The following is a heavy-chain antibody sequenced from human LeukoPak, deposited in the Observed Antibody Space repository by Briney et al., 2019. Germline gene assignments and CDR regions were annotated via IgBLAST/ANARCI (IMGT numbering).Heavy chain of an antibody. V-gene: IGHV3-21*01. CDR1: GFTFSRHN. D-gene: IGHD3-10*01. J-gene: IGHJ6*04. CDR2: ISSSSSYI. Sequence: GGSLRLSCAASGFTFSRHNMNWVRQAPGKGLEWVSSISSSSSYIYYADSVKGRFTISRDNARNSLCLQMNSLRAEDTAVYYCVRGKANYGSGSDVWGKGTTVTVSS. CDR3: VRGKANYGSGSDV.